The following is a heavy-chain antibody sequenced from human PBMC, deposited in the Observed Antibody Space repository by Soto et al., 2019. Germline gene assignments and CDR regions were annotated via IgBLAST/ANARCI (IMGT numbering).Heavy chain of an antibody. V-gene: IGHV3-49*03. CDR3: TRDPRYYYYGMDV. CDR2: IRSKAYGGTT. J-gene: IGHJ6*02. CDR1: GFTFGDYA. Sequence: PGGSLRLSCTASGFTFGDYAMSWFSQAPGKGLEWVGFIRSKAYGGTTEYAASVKGRFTISRDDSKSIAYLQMNSLKTEDTAVYYCTRDPRYYYYGMDVWGQGTTVTVSS.